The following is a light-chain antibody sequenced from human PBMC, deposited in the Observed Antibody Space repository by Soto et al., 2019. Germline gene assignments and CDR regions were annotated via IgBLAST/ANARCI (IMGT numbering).Light chain of an antibody. J-gene: IGKJ4*01. CDR1: QSVSSDY. Sequence: EIVLTQSPGTLSLSPGERATLSCGASQSVSSDYLAWYQQKPGQTPKVLIYRASSRATGIPDRFSGSGSGTDFTLTISRLEPEDFAVYYCQQYGSSPLTFGGGTKVEIK. V-gene: IGKV3-20*01. CDR2: RAS. CDR3: QQYGSSPLT.